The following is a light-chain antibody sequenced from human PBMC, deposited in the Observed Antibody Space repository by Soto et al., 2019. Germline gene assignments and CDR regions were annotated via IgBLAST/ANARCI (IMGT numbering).Light chain of an antibody. CDR2: DAS. CDR1: QTIRYS. J-gene: IGKJ1*01. V-gene: IGKV1-39*01. Sequence: DIQMTQSPSSLSASVGDRVTITCRASQTIRYSLNWYQQKPGKAPKVLIYDASTLQSGVPPRFSGSGSGTDFALSISSLQPEDFATYYCHQSPGSCTWTFGQGTRVEAK. CDR3: HQSPGSCTWT.